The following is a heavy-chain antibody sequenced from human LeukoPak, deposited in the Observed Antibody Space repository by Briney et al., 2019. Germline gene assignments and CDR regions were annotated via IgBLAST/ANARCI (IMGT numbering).Heavy chain of an antibody. Sequence: GGSLRLSCAASGFTFSSYAMNWVRQAPGKGLEWVSYISSSSSTIYYADSVKGRFTISRDNAKNSLYLQMNSLRAEDTAVYYCARDVYPAVVTYFDFWGQGTLVTVSS. CDR2: ISSSSSTI. CDR3: ARDVYPAVVTYFDF. CDR1: GFTFSSYA. D-gene: IGHD4-23*01. V-gene: IGHV3-48*01. J-gene: IGHJ4*02.